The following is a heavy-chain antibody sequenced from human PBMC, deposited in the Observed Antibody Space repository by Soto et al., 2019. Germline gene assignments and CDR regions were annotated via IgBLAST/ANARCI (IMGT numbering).Heavy chain of an antibody. V-gene: IGHV3-53*01. J-gene: IGHJ4*02. CDR2: IYSGGST. D-gene: IGHD3-3*01. CDR3: ARDSWSGGVVPGY. CDR1: GFTVSSNY. Sequence: PXGSLILSCAASGFTVSSNYMSWVRQAPGKGLEWVSVIYSGGSTYYADSVKGRFTISRDNSKNTLYLQMNSLRAEDTAVYYCARDSWSGGVVPGYWGQGTLVTVSS.